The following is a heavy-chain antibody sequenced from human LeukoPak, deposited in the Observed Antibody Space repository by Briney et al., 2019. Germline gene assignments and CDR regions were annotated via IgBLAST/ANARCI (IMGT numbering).Heavy chain of an antibody. CDR1: GYSFTSYG. Sequence: ASVKVSCKASGYSFTSYGISWVRQAPGQGLEWMGWISAYTGNTNYAQKLQGRATMTTDTSTSTAYLELRSLRSDDTAVYYCARAICSSTSCYTADGSFDFWGQGTLVTVSS. V-gene: IGHV1-18*01. D-gene: IGHD2-2*01. CDR3: ARAICSSTSCYTADGSFDF. CDR2: ISAYTGNT. J-gene: IGHJ4*02.